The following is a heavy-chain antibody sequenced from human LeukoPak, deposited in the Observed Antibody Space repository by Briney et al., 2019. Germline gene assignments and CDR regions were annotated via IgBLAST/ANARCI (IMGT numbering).Heavy chain of an antibody. CDR1: GFTFSSYG. Sequence: GGSLRLSCAASGFTFSSYGMSWVRQAPGKGLEWVSAISGSGGSTYYAGSVKGRFTISRDNSKNTLYLQMNSLRAEDTAVYYCAKSNGYGLVDIWGKGTMVTVSS. J-gene: IGHJ3*02. D-gene: IGHD3-10*01. V-gene: IGHV3-23*01. CDR3: AKSNGYGLVDI. CDR2: ISGSGGST.